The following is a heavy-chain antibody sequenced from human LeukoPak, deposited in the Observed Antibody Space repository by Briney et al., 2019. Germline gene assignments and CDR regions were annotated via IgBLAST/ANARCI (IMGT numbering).Heavy chain of an antibody. J-gene: IGHJ4*02. CDR1: GFIVSSNY. CDR3: ARDLSSGYVNY. D-gene: IGHD3-22*01. CDR2: IYKDGTT. V-gene: IGHV3-53*01. Sequence: HAGGPLRLSCAASGFIVSSNYMDWVRQAPGKGLEWVSVIYKDGTTYYADSVKGRFTISRDNSKNAVYLQMNTLRAEDTAVYYCARDLSSGYVNYWGQGTLVTVSS.